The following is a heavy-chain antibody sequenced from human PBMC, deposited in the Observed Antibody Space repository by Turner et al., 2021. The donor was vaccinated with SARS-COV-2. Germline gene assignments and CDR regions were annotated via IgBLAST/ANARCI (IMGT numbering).Heavy chain of an antibody. D-gene: IGHD5-12*01. CDR1: GFAFNIDS. V-gene: IGHV3-21*01. J-gene: IGHJ3*02. CDR3: AKVRVDVSKRSDAFDI. Sequence: EVQVVESGGGLVKPGGSLRLSCAASGFAFNIDSMNWVRQAPGKGLEWVSAISSSGKNVYYADSVKGRFTISRDNARSSLYLQMNSLRVEDTALYYCAKVRVDVSKRSDAFDIWGQGTMVTVSS. CDR2: ISSSGKNV.